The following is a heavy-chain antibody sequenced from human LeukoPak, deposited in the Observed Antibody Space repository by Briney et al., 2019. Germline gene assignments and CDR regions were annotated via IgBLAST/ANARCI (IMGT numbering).Heavy chain of an antibody. CDR1: GYSFHSYW. CDR2: IYPGDSDN. V-gene: IGHV5-51*01. CDR3: ARRTDSSGYYSEIDY. D-gene: IGHD3-22*01. J-gene: IGHJ4*02. Sequence: GESPKISWKGSGYSFHSYWIGWVRQMPGKGRAGVGIIYPGDSDNRYSPSFQGQVTISADKSISTAYLQWSSLKASDTAMYYCARRTDSSGYYSEIDYWGQGTLVTVSS.